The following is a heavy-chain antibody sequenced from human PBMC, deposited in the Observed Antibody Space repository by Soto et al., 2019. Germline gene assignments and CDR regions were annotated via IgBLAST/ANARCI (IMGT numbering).Heavy chain of an antibody. CDR2: ISSSSSYI. J-gene: IGHJ3*02. D-gene: IGHD6-6*01. V-gene: IGHV3-21*01. Sequence: EVQLVESGGGLVKPWGSLRLSCAASGFTFSSYSMNWVRQAPGKGLEWFSSISSSSSYIYYADSVKGRFTISRDNAKNSLYLQMNSLRAEDTAVYYCARLQLGYDAFDIWGQGTMVTVSS. CDR3: ARLQLGYDAFDI. CDR1: GFTFSSYS.